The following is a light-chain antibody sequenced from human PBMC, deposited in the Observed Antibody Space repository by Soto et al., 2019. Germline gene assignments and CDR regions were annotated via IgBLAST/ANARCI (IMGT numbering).Light chain of an antibody. CDR2: CNSDGRH. J-gene: IGLJ2*01. V-gene: IGLV4-69*01. CDR1: SGHSSYA. Sequence: QPVLTQSPSASASRGASVKLTGTLSSGHSSYAIAWHQQQPEKGPRYLMKCNSDGRHSKGDWIPDRFSGSSSGAERYLTISSLQSEDEADYYCQTWGTGIVVFGGGTKLTVL. CDR3: QTWGTGIVV.